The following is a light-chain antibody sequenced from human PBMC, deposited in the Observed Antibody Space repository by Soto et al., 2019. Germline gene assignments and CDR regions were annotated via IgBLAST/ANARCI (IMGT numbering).Light chain of an antibody. V-gene: IGKV1-27*01. J-gene: IGKJ1*01. CDR1: QGIRHY. Sequence: DIQMTQSPSSLSASVGDRVTITCRASQGIRHYLAWYQQKPGKGPKLLIYEASNLQSGVPSRFSGGGSGTEFTIAISSQQPEDVATYYFQNFDSAPQTFGQGTKVEIK. CDR2: EAS. CDR3: QNFDSAPQT.